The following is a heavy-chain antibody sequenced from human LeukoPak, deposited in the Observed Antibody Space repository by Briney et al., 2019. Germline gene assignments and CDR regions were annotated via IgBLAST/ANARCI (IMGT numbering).Heavy chain of an antibody. J-gene: IGHJ4*02. D-gene: IGHD6-19*01. CDR1: TDSINGHY. CDR3: ARRDTGWNYCDY. Sequence: SETLSLTCAVSTDSINGHYWRWLPQPPGKGREGIGVNHYKERTNYNLSLKRRVTISVDTSKNHFCLNLTSMLAADTAIYYCARRDTGWNYCDYWGERILVTVSS. CDR2: NHYKERT. V-gene: IGHV4-59*08.